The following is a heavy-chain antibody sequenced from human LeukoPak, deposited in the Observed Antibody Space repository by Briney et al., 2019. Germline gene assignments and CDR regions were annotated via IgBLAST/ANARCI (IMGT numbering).Heavy chain of an antibody. Sequence: GGSLRLSCAASGFTFSSYGMHWVRQAPGKGLEWVAVIWYDGSNKYYADSVKGRFTISRDNSKNTLYLQMNSLRAEDTAVYYCVREGIAAALDYWGQGTLVTVSS. CDR1: GFTFSSYG. CDR3: VREGIAAALDY. V-gene: IGHV3-33*01. CDR2: IWYDGSNK. J-gene: IGHJ4*02. D-gene: IGHD6-13*01.